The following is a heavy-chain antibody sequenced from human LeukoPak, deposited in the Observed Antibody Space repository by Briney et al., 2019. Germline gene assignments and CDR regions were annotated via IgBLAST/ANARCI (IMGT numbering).Heavy chain of an antibody. CDR1: GGSFSGYY. CDR2: INHSGST. V-gene: IGHV4-34*01. D-gene: IGHD2-15*01. CDR3: ARGVVAKGLDY. Sequence: PSETLSLTCAVYGGSFSGYYWSWIRQPPGKGLEWIGEINHSGSTNYNPSLKSRVTISVDTSKNQFSLKLSSVTAADTAVYYCARGVVAKGLDYWGQGTLVTVSS. J-gene: IGHJ4*02.